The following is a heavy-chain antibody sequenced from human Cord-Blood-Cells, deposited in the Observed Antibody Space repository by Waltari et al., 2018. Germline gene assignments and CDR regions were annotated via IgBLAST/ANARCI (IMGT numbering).Heavy chain of an antibody. D-gene: IGHD3-10*01. J-gene: IGHJ4*02. V-gene: IGHV4-39*07. CDR1: GGPISSSSHY. Sequence: QLQLQESGPGLVKPSETLSLTCTVSGGPISSSSHYWGWIRQPPGKGLEWIGSIYYSGSTYYNPSLKSRVTISVDTSKNQFSLKLSSVTAADTAVYYCASHEHYYGSGSYYNYFDYWGQGTLVTVSS. CDR2: IYYSGST. CDR3: ASHEHYYGSGSYYNYFDY.